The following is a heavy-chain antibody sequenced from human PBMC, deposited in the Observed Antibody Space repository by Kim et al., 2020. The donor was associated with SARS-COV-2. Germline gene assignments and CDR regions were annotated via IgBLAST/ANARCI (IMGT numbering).Heavy chain of an antibody. V-gene: IGHV3-23*01. J-gene: IGHJ6*02. Sequence: VKGRFTISRDNSKNTLFLQVNSMRAEDTAVYYCAKDLGHDGSRSVGGMDVWGQGTTVTVSS. D-gene: IGHD3-10*01. CDR3: AKDLGHDGSRSVGGMDV.